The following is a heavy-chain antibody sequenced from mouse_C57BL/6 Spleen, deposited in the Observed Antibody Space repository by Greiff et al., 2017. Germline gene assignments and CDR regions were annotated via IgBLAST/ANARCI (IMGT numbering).Heavy chain of an antibody. Sequence: EVKVAASGGGLVKPGGSLKLSCAASGFTFSSYAMSWVRQTPEKRLEWVATISAGGGYTYYPDHVKGRFTFSRDKAKKKLNMQRSQQKAEETAMENGARENGDRGCEYGGKGTLVTVAA. CDR3: ARENGDRGCEY. CDR1: GFTFSSYA. CDR2: ISAGGGYT. D-gene: IGHD3-3*01. J-gene: IGHJ3*01. V-gene: IGHV5-4*01.